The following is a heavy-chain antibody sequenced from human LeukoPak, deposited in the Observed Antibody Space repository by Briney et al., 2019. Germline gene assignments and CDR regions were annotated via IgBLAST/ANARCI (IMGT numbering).Heavy chain of an antibody. D-gene: IGHD5-24*01. CDR3: AGAIPWRGKMATTLGYYYYYMDV. V-gene: IGHV1-2*02. CDR1: GYTFTGYY. J-gene: IGHJ6*03. CDR2: INPNSGGT. Sequence: ASVKVSCKASGYTFTGYYMHWVRQAPGQGLEWMGWINPNSGGTNYAQKFQGRVTMTRDTSISTAYMELSRLRSDDTAVYYCAGAIPWRGKMATTLGYYYYYMDVWGKGTTVTVSS.